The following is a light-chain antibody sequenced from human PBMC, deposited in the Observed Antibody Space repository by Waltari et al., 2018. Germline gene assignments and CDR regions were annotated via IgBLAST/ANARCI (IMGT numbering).Light chain of an antibody. CDR2: ENT. CDR1: SSNIGNTY. CDR3: GTWDSSLSGAV. J-gene: IGLJ7*01. V-gene: IGLV1-51*02. Sequence: QSVLTQPPSVSAAPGQRVTISCSGGSSNIGNTYVSLYRQFPGTAPKLPIYENTERPSGLPGRFSGSKSGTSATLDITGLQAGDEADYYCGTWDSSLSGAVFGGGTHLTVL.